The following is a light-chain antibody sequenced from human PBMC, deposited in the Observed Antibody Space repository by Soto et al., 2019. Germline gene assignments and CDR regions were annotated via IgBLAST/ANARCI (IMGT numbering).Light chain of an antibody. CDR2: HAS. J-gene: IGKJ4*01. CDR1: DSVSTY. CDR3: QQRRNWPYLT. V-gene: IGKV3-11*01. Sequence: DIVLTQSPATLSLSPGERATLSCRASDSVSTYLAWYQHKPGQAPRLLINHASNRATGIPDRFSGSGSGTDFTLIISSLEPEDFAVYYCQQRRNWPYLTFGGGTKVEIK.